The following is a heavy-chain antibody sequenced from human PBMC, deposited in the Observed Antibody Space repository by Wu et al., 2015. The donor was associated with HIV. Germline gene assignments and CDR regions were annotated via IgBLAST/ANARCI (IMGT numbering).Heavy chain of an antibody. CDR3: ARNPYYGSGEGFDP. J-gene: IGHJ5*02. D-gene: IGHD3-10*01. CDR2: INSNRGGT. V-gene: IGHV1-2*02. Sequence: QVQLEQSGPEVKKPGASVMVSCKASGYNFIDYYMYWVRQAPGQGPEWMGWINSNRGGTNYAQKFQGRVTMTRDTSISTAYMELSRLRSDDTAVYYCARNPYYGSGEGFDPWGQGTLVTVSS. CDR1: GYNFIDYY.